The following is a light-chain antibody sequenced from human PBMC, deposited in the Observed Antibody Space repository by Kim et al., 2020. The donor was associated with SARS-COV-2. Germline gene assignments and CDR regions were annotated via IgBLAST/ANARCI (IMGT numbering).Light chain of an antibody. CDR1: SSDVGKFSL. Sequence: RSFTISCTGTSSDVGKFSLVSWYQQHPGKVPKLLIYEVNKRPSGVSDRLSGTKSGNTASLTISGLQPDDESDYYCCSYAGTSTYIFGSGTKVTVL. J-gene: IGLJ1*01. CDR2: EVN. CDR3: CSYAGTSTYI. V-gene: IGLV2-23*02.